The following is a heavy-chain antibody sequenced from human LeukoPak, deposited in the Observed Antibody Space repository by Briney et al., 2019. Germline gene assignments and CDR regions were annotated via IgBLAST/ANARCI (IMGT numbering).Heavy chain of an antibody. V-gene: IGHV3-7*01. CDR2: IKQDGSEK. CDR1: GFTFSSYW. Sequence: GGSLRLSCAASGFTFSSYWMSWVRQAPGKGLEWVANIKQDGSEKYYVDSVKGRFTISRDNAKNSLYLQMNSLRAEDAAVYYCAREGRYRYGYNEYHLYMDIWGKGTTVTVSS. J-gene: IGHJ6*03. CDR3: AREGRYRYGYNEYHLYMDI. D-gene: IGHD5-18*01.